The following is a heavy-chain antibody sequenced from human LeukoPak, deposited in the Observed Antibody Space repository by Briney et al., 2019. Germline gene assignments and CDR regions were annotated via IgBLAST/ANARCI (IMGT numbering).Heavy chain of an antibody. CDR1: GGSISSYY. CDR2: IYYSGST. Sequence: SETLSLTCTVSGGSISSYYWSWIRQPPGKGLEWMGYIYYSGSTNYNPSLKSRVTISVDTSKNQFSLKLSSVTAADTAVYYCARRDYSSSDYFDYWGQGTLVTVSS. D-gene: IGHD6-6*01. J-gene: IGHJ4*02. V-gene: IGHV4-59*01. CDR3: ARRDYSSSDYFDY.